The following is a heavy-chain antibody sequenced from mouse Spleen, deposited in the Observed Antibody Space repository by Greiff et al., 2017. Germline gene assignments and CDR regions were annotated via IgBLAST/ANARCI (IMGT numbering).Heavy chain of an antibody. V-gene: IGHV1-53*01. Sequence: QVQLKQPGTELVKPGASVKLSCKASGYTFTSYWMHWVKQRPGQGLEWIGNINPSNGGTNYNEKFKSKATLTVDKSSSTAYMQLSSLTSEDSAVYYCARLPYYYGYFDYWGQGTTLTVSS. D-gene: IGHD1-1*01. CDR3: ARLPYYYGYFDY. CDR1: GYTFTSYW. J-gene: IGHJ2*01. CDR2: INPSNGGT.